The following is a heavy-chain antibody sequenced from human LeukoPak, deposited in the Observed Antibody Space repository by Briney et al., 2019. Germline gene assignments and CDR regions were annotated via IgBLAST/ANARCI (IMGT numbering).Heavy chain of an antibody. Sequence: GASVKVSCKASGYTFTVYYMHWVRQAPGQGLEWMGWISADNGNTNYARKLLGRVTMTTDTSTSTAYMELRSLRSDDTAVYYCARDLRFFDYWGQGTLVTVSS. CDR3: ARDLRFFDY. CDR2: ISADNGNT. CDR1: GYTFTVYY. V-gene: IGHV1-18*04. J-gene: IGHJ4*02.